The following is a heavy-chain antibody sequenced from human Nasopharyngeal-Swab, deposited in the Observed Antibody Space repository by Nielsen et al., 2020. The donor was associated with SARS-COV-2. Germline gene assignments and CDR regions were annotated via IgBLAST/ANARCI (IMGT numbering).Heavy chain of an antibody. CDR2: IYYSGST. Sequence: SETLSLTCTVSGGSISSGGYYWSWIRQHPGKGLEWIGYIYYSGSTYYNPSPKSRVTISVDTSKNQFSLKLSSVTAADTAVYYCARRFTDTIFGANNYYFDYWGQGTLVTVSS. D-gene: IGHD3-3*01. V-gene: IGHV4-31*03. CDR3: ARRFTDTIFGANNYYFDY. J-gene: IGHJ4*02. CDR1: GGSISSGGYY.